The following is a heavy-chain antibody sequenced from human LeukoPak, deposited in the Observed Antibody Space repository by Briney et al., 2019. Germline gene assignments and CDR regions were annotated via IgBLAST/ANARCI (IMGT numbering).Heavy chain of an antibody. V-gene: IGHV3-30*14. CDR2: ISSDGSNK. J-gene: IGHJ6*02. D-gene: IGHD4-17*01. CDR1: GFTFSTYA. CDR3: ARDETTVTTGAQERGSYYYGMDV. Sequence: GGSLRLSCAASGFTFSTYAVHWVRQAPGKGLEWVAVISSDGSNKYYADSVKGRFTISRDNSKNTLYLQMNSLRAEDTAVYYCARDETTVTTGAQERGSYYYGMDVWGQGTTVTVSS.